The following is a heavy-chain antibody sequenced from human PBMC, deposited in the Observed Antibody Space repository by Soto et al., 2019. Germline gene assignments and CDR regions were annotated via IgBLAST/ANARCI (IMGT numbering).Heavy chain of an antibody. CDR3: ARGYAAFKS. D-gene: IGHD2-8*01. CDR1: GGSIRSYY. V-gene: IGHV4-59*01. CDR2: IYSSGST. Sequence: TVSLTCTVSGGSIRSYYWSWIRQPPGKGLEWIGYIYSSGSTNYNPSLKSRVTISVDTSKSQFSLKLSSVTAADTAVYYCARGYAAFKSCRRVKMLVVSS. J-gene: IGHJ3*02.